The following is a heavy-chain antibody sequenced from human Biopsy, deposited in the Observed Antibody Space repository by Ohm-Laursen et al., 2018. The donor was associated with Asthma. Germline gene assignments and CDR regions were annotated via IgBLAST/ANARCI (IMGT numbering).Heavy chain of an antibody. D-gene: IGHD3-22*01. CDR3: VRHQYSSSWSTFDY. CDR1: GGSITSSSYY. Sequence: TLSLTCIVSGGSITSSSYYWGWIRQPPGKGMEWIGSMYHSGSPYYHPSLKSRATISVDKSKNQLSLKMSYVTAADTAVYFCVRHQYSSSWSTFDYWGQGALVTVSS. J-gene: IGHJ4*02. V-gene: IGHV4-39*01. CDR2: MYHSGSP.